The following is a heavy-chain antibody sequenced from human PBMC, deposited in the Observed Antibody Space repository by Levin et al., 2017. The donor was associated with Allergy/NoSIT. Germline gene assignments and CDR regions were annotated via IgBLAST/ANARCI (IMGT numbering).Heavy chain of an antibody. Sequence: SCAASGFTVSSNYMSWVRQAPGKGLEWVSVIYSGGSTYYADSVKGRFTISRDNSKNTLYLQMNSLRAEDTAVYYCASNHHKNYYDSSGYTTDYWGQGTLVTVSS. CDR1: GFTVSSNY. V-gene: IGHV3-53*01. CDR3: ASNHHKNYYDSSGYTTDY. D-gene: IGHD3-22*01. CDR2: IYSGGST. J-gene: IGHJ4*02.